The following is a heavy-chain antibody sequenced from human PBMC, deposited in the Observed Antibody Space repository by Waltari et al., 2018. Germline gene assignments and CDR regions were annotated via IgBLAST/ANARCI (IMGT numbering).Heavy chain of an antibody. CDR1: VGPFSRYA. V-gene: IGHV1-69*14. J-gene: IGHJ3*02. CDR2: IIPIVGTA. CDR3: ARGGEWFARAFDI. D-gene: IGHD3-3*01. Sequence: QVPLVQSGADVQKPGSSVQLPCTSSVGPFSRYAIRRVRQAPGQGLEWMGGIIPIVGTANYAQKFQGRVTITADKSTSTAYMELSSLRSEDTAVYYCARGGEWFARAFDIWGQGTMVTVSS.